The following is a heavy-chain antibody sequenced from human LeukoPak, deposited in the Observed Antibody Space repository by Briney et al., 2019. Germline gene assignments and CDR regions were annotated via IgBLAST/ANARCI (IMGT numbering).Heavy chain of an antibody. Sequence: GGALRLSCAASSFYISSYCMHWVRQDPGKGLEGVAFIRYDGSNKYYADSVKGRFTISRDNSKNTLYLQMNSLRAEDTAVYYCAKDGNWIAAAGLLFDYWGQGTLVTVSS. CDR3: AKDGNWIAAAGLLFDY. CDR2: IRYDGSNK. V-gene: IGHV3-30*02. J-gene: IGHJ4*02. D-gene: IGHD6-13*01. CDR1: SFYISSYC.